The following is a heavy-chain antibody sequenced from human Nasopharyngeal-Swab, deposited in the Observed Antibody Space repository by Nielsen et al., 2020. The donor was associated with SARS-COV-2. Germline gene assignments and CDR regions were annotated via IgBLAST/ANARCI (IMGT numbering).Heavy chain of an antibody. CDR2: ISSSSSYI. CDR3: ARDYTYYDFWSGYYSYYYYGMDV. D-gene: IGHD3-3*01. CDR1: GFTFSSYS. J-gene: IGHJ6*02. V-gene: IGHV3-21*01. Sequence: GESLKISCAASGFTFSSYSMNWVRQAPGKGLEWVSSISSSSSYIYYADSVKGRFTISRDNATNSLYLQMNSLRAEDTAVYYCARDYTYYDFWSGYYSYYYYGMDVWGQGTTVTVSS.